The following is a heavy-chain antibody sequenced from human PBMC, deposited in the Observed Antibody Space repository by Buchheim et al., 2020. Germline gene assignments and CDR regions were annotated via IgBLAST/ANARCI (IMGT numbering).Heavy chain of an antibody. J-gene: IGHJ4*02. CDR1: GYTFTSYD. D-gene: IGHD1-26*01. Sequence: QVQLVQSGSELKKPGASVKVSCKASGYTFTSYDMNWVRQATGQGLEWMGWMNTNTGNTTYAQEFPGRFVFSLDTSVSTAYLQISSLKAEDTAVYYCARGSPHGIVGATTHFDYWGQGTL. CDR3: ARGSPHGIVGATTHFDY. CDR2: MNTNTGNT. V-gene: IGHV7-4-1*02.